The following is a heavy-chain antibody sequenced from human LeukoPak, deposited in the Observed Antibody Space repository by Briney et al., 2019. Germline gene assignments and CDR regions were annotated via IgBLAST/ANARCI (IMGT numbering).Heavy chain of an antibody. CDR3: ARDYPTVVKYYFDY. J-gene: IGHJ4*02. Sequence: GASVKVSCKASGYTFTSYTMNWVRQAPGQGLEWMGWINTNTGNPTYAQGFTGRFVFSLDTSVSTAYLQISSLKAEDTAVYYCARDYPTVVKYYFDYWGQGTLVTVSS. V-gene: IGHV7-4-1*02. CDR1: GYTFTSYT. D-gene: IGHD4-23*01. CDR2: INTNTGNP.